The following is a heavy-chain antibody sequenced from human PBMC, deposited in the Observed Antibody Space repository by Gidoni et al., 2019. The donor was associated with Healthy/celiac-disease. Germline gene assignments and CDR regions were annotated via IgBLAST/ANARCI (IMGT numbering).Heavy chain of an antibody. Sequence: EVQLVESGGGLVKPGGSLRLPCSASGFTFSSYSMNWFPQAPGKGLEWVSTISSSSSYIYYADSVKSRFTISRDNAKNSLYLQMNSLRAEDTAVYYCARDLPGVVDATRSFDYWGQGTLVNVSS. V-gene: IGHV3-21*01. D-gene: IGHD2-15*01. CDR3: ARDLPGVVDATRSFDY. CDR1: GFTFSSYS. CDR2: ISSSSSYI. J-gene: IGHJ4*02.